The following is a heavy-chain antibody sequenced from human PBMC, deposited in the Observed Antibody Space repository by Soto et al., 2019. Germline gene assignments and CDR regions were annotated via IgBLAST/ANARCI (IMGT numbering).Heavy chain of an antibody. CDR2: IYDSGTT. Sequence: ASETLSLTCVVSSYVIESGHYWGWVRQHPGKGLEWVGSIYDSGTTYYNPSLRSRVTISVDTSKNQFSLKLSSVTAADTAVYYCARGLRRQLLNWFEPWGQGTLVTVSS. V-gene: IGHV4-38-2*01. CDR1: SYVIESGHY. CDR3: ARGLRRQLLNWFEP. J-gene: IGHJ5*02. D-gene: IGHD2-2*01.